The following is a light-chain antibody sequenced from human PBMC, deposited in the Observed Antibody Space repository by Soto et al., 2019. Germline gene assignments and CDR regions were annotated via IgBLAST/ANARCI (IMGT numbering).Light chain of an antibody. V-gene: IGLV1-40*01. CDR1: SSNIGAGYD. Sequence: QSVLTQPPSVSGAPGQRVTISCTGSSSNIGAGYDVHWYQELPGTAPKLLIFVTSSRPSGVPDRFSGSKSGTSSSLAITGLQAEDEADYYCQSYDSILSGSVFGTGTKLTVL. J-gene: IGLJ1*01. CDR2: VTS. CDR3: QSYDSILSGSV.